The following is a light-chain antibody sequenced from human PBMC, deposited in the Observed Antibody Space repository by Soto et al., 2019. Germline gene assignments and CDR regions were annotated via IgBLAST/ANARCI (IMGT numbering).Light chain of an antibody. CDR1: QTITTW. J-gene: IGKJ1*01. CDR2: DAS. CDR3: QQYHSFPWT. Sequence: DIQMTQSPSTLSASVGDRVTITCRASQTITTWLAWYQQKPGTAVKLLIYDASTLGSGVPSRFSGSGSGTEFTLTISSLQPEDFATYHCQQYHSFPWTFGQGTKVDIK. V-gene: IGKV1-5*01.